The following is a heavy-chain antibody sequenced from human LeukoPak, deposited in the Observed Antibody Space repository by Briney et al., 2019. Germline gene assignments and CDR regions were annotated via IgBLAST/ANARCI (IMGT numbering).Heavy chain of an antibody. D-gene: IGHD3-3*01. V-gene: IGHV4-34*01. CDR2: INHSGST. CDR3: ARGDFWSGYYLGTYYFDY. J-gene: IGHJ4*02. Sequence: SETLPLTCAVYGGSFSGYYWSWIRQPPGKGLEWIGEINHSGSTNYNPSLKSRVTISVDTSKNQFSLKLSSVTAADTAVYYCARGDFWSGYYLGTYYFDYWGQGTLVTVSS. CDR1: GGSFSGYY.